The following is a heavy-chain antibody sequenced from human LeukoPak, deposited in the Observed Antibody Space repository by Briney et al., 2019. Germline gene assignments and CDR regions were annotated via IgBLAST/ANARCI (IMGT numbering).Heavy chain of an antibody. Sequence: PGGSLRLSCAASGFTFSSYGMHWVRQVTGKGLEWVSSISSDGDAYYPDSVKGRFTISRENGKNSLYLQMNSLGAGDTAVYYCAREPPYGSGTHEAYAMDVWGQGTTVTVSS. J-gene: IGHJ6*02. D-gene: IGHD3-10*01. CDR3: AREPPYGSGTHEAYAMDV. CDR2: ISSDGDA. V-gene: IGHV3-13*01. CDR1: GFTFSSYG.